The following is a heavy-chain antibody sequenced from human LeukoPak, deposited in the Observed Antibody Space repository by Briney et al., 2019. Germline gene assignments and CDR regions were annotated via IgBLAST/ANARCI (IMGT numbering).Heavy chain of an antibody. J-gene: IGHJ4*02. V-gene: IGHV1-24*01. D-gene: IGHD3-22*01. CDR2: VGHEDGTT. CDR1: GSTLSKIS. CDR3: ATGAIVFDY. Sequence: ASVKVSCKVSGSTLSKISIDWVRQAPGKGPEWMGSVGHEDGTTIHAQKFQGRFNMTGDTATDTAYMEMSSLMSEDTAIYYCATGAIVFDYWGQGTLVTVSS.